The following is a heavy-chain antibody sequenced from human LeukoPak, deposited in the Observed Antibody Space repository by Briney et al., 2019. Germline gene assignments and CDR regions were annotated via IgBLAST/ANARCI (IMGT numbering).Heavy chain of an antibody. D-gene: IGHD2-15*01. V-gene: IGHV4-59*12. CDR3: ARAGYCSGGSCSYFDY. CDR2: IYYSGST. CDR1: GGSISSYY. J-gene: IGHJ4*02. Sequence: SETLSLTCTVSGGSISSYYWSWIRQPPGKGLEWIGYIYYSGSTNYNPSLKSRVTISVDTSKNQFSLKLSSVTAADTAVYYCARAGYCSGGSCSYFDYWGQGTLVTVSS.